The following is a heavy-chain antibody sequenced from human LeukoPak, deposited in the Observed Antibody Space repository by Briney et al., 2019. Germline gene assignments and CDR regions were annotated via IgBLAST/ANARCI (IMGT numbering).Heavy chain of an antibody. CDR2: INPNSGDT. D-gene: IGHD4-17*01. J-gene: IGHJ6*02. CDR1: GYTFTDYY. V-gene: IGHV1-2*06. Sequence: ASVTVSCKTSGYTFTDYYTNWVRQDPGQGLDWMGRINPNSGDTNYAQKFQGRVTMTRDTSISTAYMELLRSDDTAVYYCARVWTTVRGMDVWGQGTTVTVSS. CDR3: ARVWTTVRGMDV.